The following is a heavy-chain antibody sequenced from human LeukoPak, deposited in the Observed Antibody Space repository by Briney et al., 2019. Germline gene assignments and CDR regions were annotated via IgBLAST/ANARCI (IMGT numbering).Heavy chain of an antibody. CDR2: SSSSGSTI. V-gene: IGHV3-48*03. D-gene: IGHD3-22*01. CDR3: ARGVKRITMIVVVSRFDP. J-gene: IGHJ5*02. CDR1: GFTFSSYD. Sequence: GGSLRLSCAATGFTFSSYDMNWVRQATGKGLEWVSYSSSSGSTIYYADSVKGRFTISRDNAKNSLYLQMNSLRAEDTAVYYCARGVKRITMIVVVSRFDPWGQGTLVTVSS.